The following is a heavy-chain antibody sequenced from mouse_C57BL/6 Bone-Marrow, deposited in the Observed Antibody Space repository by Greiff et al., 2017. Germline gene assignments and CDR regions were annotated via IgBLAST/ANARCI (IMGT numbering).Heavy chain of an antibody. CDR1: GFTFSDYG. Sequence: EVKVVESGGGLVKPGGSLKLSCAASGFTFSDYGMHWVRQAPEKGLEWVAYISSGSSTIYYADTVKGRFTISRDNAKNTLFLQMTSLRSEDTAMYYCARLHPCTGFDYWGQGTTLTVSS. J-gene: IGHJ2*01. CDR2: ISSGSSTI. CDR3: ARLHPCTGFDY. V-gene: IGHV5-17*01. D-gene: IGHD4-1*01.